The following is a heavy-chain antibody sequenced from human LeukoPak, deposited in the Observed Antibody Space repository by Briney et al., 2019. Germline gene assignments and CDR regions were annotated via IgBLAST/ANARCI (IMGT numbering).Heavy chain of an antibody. CDR1: GFTFSSYE. V-gene: IGHV3-48*03. J-gene: IGHJ4*02. CDR2: ISSSGSTI. D-gene: IGHD5-18*01. Sequence: GGSLRLSCAASGFTFSSYEMNWVRQAPGKGLEWLSYISSSGSTIYYADSVKGRFTISRDNAKNSLYLQMNSLRAEDTAVYYCAMDTAMQFDYWGQGTLVTVSS. CDR3: AMDTAMQFDY.